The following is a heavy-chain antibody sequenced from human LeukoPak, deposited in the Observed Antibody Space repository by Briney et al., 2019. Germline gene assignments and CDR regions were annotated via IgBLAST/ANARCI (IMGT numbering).Heavy chain of an antibody. CDR2: TSGSGGNT. J-gene: IGHJ6*02. Sequence: GGSLRLSCAASGFTVSSNYMSWVRQAPGKGLDWVSGTSGSGGNTYYADSVKGRFTISRDNSKNTLYLQMNSLRAEDTAVYYCAKDYARGIVVVAAANGMDVWGQGTTVTVSS. V-gene: IGHV3-23*01. CDR3: AKDYARGIVVVAAANGMDV. D-gene: IGHD2-2*01. CDR1: GFTVSSNY.